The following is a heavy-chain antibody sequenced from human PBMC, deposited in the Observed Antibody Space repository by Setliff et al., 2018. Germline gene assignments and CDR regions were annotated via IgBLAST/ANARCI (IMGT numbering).Heavy chain of an antibody. Sequence: ASVKVSCKASGYTFTDYYIHWVRQAPGQGLEWMGRINPDSGGTNYAQKFQGRVTMTRDTSITAAYMELTRLRPEDTAIYYCARDKADYYDRSGYSGASDVWGQGTMVTVSS. CDR2: INPDSGGT. D-gene: IGHD3-22*01. CDR1: GYTFTDYY. V-gene: IGHV1-2*06. CDR3: ARDKADYYDRSGYSGASDV. J-gene: IGHJ3*01.